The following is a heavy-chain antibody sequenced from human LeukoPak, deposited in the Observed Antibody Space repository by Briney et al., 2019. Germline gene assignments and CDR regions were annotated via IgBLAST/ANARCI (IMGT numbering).Heavy chain of an antibody. CDR2: INPNSGGT. Sequence: ASVKVSCKASGYTFTGYYMHWVRQAPGQGLEWMEWINPNSGGTNYAQKFQGWVTMTRDTSISTAYMELSRLRSDDTAVYYCARDRGGSYYAGDDYGMDVWGQGTTVTVSS. CDR1: GYTFTGYY. V-gene: IGHV1-2*04. J-gene: IGHJ6*02. D-gene: IGHD1-26*01. CDR3: ARDRGGSYYAGDDYGMDV.